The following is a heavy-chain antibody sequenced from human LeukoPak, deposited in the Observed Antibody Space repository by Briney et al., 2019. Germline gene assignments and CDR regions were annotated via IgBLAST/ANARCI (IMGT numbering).Heavy chain of an antibody. CDR2: ISYDGSNK. J-gene: IGHJ3*02. CDR1: GFTFSSYA. Sequence: GGSLRLSCAASGFTFSSYAMHWVRQAPGKGLEWVAVISYDGSNKYYADSVKGRFTISRDNSKNTLYLQMNSLRAEDTAVYYCASRYYDSSGYLNAFDIWGQGTMVTVSS. V-gene: IGHV3-30-3*01. D-gene: IGHD3-22*01. CDR3: ASRYYDSSGYLNAFDI.